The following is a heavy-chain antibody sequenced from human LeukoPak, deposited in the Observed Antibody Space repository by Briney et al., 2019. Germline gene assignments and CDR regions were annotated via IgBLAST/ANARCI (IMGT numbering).Heavy chain of an antibody. CDR1: GVSFSGYY. Sequence: SETLSLTCAVYGVSFSGYYWSWIRQPPGKGLEWIGEINHSGSTNYNPSLKSRVTISVDTSKNQFSLKLSSVTAADTAVYYCARERYSYGYNWFDPWGQGTLVTVSS. D-gene: IGHD5-18*01. CDR2: INHSGST. V-gene: IGHV4-34*01. J-gene: IGHJ5*02. CDR3: ARERYSYGYNWFDP.